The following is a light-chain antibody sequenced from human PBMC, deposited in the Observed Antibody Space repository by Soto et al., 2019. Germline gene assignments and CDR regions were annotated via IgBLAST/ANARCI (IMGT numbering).Light chain of an antibody. CDR3: QQRSNWPPWT. J-gene: IGKJ1*01. Sequence: VFTQSPATLSVSPGDRATLSCSASQYIGSAVAWYHQRSGQAPRLLIFDASNRATGIPARFSGSGSGTDFTLTISSLEPEDFAVYYCQQRSNWPPWTFGQGTKVDIK. CDR1: QYIGSA. V-gene: IGKV3-11*01. CDR2: DAS.